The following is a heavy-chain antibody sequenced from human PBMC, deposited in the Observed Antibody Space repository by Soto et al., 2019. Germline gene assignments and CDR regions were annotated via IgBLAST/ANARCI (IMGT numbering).Heavy chain of an antibody. CDR1: GYTFTSYA. V-gene: IGHV1-3*01. CDR2: INAGNGNT. J-gene: IGHJ3*02. CDR3: ARVGSITMVRGVKGAFDI. Sequence: ASVKVSCKASGYTFTSYAMHWVRQAPGQRLEWMGWINAGNGNTKYSQKFQGRVTITRDTSASTAYMELSSLRSEDTAVYYCARVGSITMVRGVKGAFDIWGQGRMVTVAS. D-gene: IGHD3-10*01.